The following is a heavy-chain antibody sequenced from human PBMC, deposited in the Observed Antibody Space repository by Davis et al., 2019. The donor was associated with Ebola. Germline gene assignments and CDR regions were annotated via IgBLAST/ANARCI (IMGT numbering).Heavy chain of an antibody. V-gene: IGHV4-59*12. CDR2: IYYSGST. CDR1: GGSISSYY. CDR3: ARRELNTAMIDYYYYGMDV. Sequence: GSLRLSCTVSGGSISSYYWSWIRQPPGKGLEWIGYIYYSGSTNYNPSLKSRVTISVDKSKNQFSRKLSSVTAADTAVYYCARRELNTAMIDYYYYGMDVWGKGTTVTVSS. J-gene: IGHJ6*04. D-gene: IGHD5-18*01.